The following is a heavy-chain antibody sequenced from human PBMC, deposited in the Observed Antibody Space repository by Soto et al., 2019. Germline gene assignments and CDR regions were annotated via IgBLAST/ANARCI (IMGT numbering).Heavy chain of an antibody. D-gene: IGHD3-16*02. J-gene: IGHJ4*02. Sequence: RRLSCAASGFTFSSYAMHWVRQAPGKGLEWVAVISYDGSNKYYADSVKGRFTISRDNSKNTLYLQMNSLRAEDTAVYYCARDSRPGGYDYVWGSYPIDYWGQGTLVTVSS. CDR3: ARDSRPGGYDYVWGSYPIDY. CDR1: GFTFSSYA. V-gene: IGHV3-30-3*01. CDR2: ISYDGSNK.